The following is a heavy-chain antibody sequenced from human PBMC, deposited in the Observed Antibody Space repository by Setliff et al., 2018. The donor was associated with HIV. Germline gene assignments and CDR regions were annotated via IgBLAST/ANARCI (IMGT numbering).Heavy chain of an antibody. CDR2: INDSGDT. V-gene: IGHV4-34*01. CDR1: GGPLSGYC. CDR3: TRGPARRYPGSTVYGL. Sequence: TSETLSLTCGLYGGPLSGYCWTWIRQSPEKGLEWIGEINDSGDTKYNPSLMSRLSMSVEKSKNEFSLKVPSLTAADTAVYFCTRGPARRYPGSTVYGLWGQGTPVTVS. D-gene: IGHD1-26*01. J-gene: IGHJ3*01.